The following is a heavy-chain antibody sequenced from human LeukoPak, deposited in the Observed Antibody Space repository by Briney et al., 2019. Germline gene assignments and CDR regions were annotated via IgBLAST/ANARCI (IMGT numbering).Heavy chain of an antibody. V-gene: IGHV3-30-3*01. CDR3: ARQWELLGGYFDY. CDR2: ISYDGSNK. D-gene: IGHD1-26*01. Sequence: GGSLRLSCAASGFTFSSYAMHWVRQAPGKGLEWVAVISYDGSNKYYADSVKGRFTISRDNSKNTLYLQMDSLRAEDTAVYYCARQWELLGGYFDYWGQGALVTVSS. J-gene: IGHJ4*02. CDR1: GFTFSSYA.